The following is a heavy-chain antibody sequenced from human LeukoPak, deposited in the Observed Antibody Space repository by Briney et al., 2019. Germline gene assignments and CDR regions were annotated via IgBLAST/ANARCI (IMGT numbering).Heavy chain of an antibody. J-gene: IGHJ4*02. D-gene: IGHD3-22*01. Sequence: PSETLSLTCTVSGGSISSGGYYWSWIRQHPGKGLEWIGYIYYSGSTYYNPSLKSRVTISVDTSKNQFSLKLSSVTAADTAVYYCARGYYDTSGYYFNDYWGQGTLVTVSS. CDR2: IYYSGST. CDR1: GGSISSGGYY. V-gene: IGHV4-31*03. CDR3: ARGYYDTSGYYFNDY.